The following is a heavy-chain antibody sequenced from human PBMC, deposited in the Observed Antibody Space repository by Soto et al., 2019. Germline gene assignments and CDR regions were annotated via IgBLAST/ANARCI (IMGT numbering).Heavy chain of an antibody. D-gene: IGHD4-4*01. CDR2: ISYDGSNK. J-gene: IGHJ4*02. V-gene: IGHV3-30-3*01. Sequence: QVQLVESGGGVVQPGRSLRLSCAASGFTFSSYAMHWVRQAPGKGLEWVAVISYDGSNKYYADSVKGRFTISRDNSKNTLYLQMNSLRAEDTAVYYCARGMTTVTTPADYWGQGTLVTVSS. CDR1: GFTFSSYA. CDR3: ARGMTTVTTPADY.